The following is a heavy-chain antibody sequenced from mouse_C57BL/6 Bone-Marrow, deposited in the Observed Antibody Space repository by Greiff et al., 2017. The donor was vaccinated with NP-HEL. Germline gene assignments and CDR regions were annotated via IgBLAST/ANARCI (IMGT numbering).Heavy chain of an antibody. V-gene: IGHV1-81*01. CDR2: IYPRSGNT. CDR3: ARGGGYYYGSSFLFDY. J-gene: IGHJ2*01. D-gene: IGHD1-1*01. Sequence: QVQLQQSGAELARPGASVKLSCKASGYTFTSYGISWVKQRTGQGLEWIGEIYPRSGNTYYTEKFKGKATLTADKSSSTAYMELRSLTSEDSAVYFGARGGGYYYGSSFLFDYWGQGTTLTVSS. CDR1: GYTFTSYG.